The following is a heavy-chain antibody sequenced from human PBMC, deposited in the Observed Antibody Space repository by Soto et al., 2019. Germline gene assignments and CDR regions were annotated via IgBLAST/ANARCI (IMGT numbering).Heavy chain of an antibody. D-gene: IGHD5-12*01. CDR3: ASLGLYSGYDSSDY. CDR2: ISAYNGNT. CDR1: GYTFTSYG. J-gene: IGHJ4*02. Sequence: VASVKGSCNASGYTFTSYGISWVRQAPGQGLEWMGWISAYNGNTNYAQKLQGRVTMTTDTSTSTAYMELRSLRSDDTAVYYCASLGLYSGYDSSDYWGQGTLVTVSS. V-gene: IGHV1-18*01.